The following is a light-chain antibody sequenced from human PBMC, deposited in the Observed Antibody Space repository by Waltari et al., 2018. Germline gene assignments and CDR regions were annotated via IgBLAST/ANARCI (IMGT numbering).Light chain of an antibody. CDR1: QSISIY. CDR2: AAS. V-gene: IGKV1-39*01. Sequence: DIQMTQSPSSLSASVGDRVPITCRASQSISIYLNWYQQKPGKAPKLLIYAASSLQSGVPSRFSGSGSGTDFTLTISSLQPEDFATYFCQQSYSSPRTFGQGTRVEFK. J-gene: IGKJ1*01. CDR3: QQSYSSPRT.